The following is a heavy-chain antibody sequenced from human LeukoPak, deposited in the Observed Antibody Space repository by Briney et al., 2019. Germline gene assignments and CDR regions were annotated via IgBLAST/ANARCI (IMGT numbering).Heavy chain of an antibody. CDR3: ARGTIAVAGLFDY. CDR1: GGSISSYY. Sequence: PSETPSLTCTVSGGSISSYYWSWIRQPPGKGLEWIGYIYYSGSTNYNPSLKSRVTISVDTSKNQFSLKLSSVTAADTAVYYCARGTIAVAGLFDYWGQGTLLTASS. V-gene: IGHV4-59*08. D-gene: IGHD6-19*01. CDR2: IYYSGST. J-gene: IGHJ4*02.